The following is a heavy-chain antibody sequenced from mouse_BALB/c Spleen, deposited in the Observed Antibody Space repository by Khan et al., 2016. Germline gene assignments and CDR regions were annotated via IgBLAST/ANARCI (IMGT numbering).Heavy chain of an antibody. J-gene: IGHJ4*01. D-gene: IGHD2-3*01. CDR1: GFTFTDYY. V-gene: IGHV7-3*02. CDR3: ARNGYYPYAMDY. Sequence: EVELVESGGDLVQPGGSLRLSCATSGFTFTDYYMSWVRQPPGKALEWLGFIRNKANGYTTEYSASVKGRFTISRDNSQSSLYLQMNTLMAEDSAAYYCARNGYYPYAMDYWGQGTSVTVSS. CDR2: IRNKANGYTT.